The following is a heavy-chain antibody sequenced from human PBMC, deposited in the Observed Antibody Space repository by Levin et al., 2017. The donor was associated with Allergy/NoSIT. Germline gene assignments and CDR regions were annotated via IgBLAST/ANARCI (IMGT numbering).Heavy chain of an antibody. J-gene: IGHJ4*02. CDR2: ISSSSSTI. CDR3: ARSMGWLLPYYFDY. D-gene: IGHD3-3*01. CDR1: GFTFSSYS. Sequence: GGSLRLSCAASGFTFSSYSMNWVRQAPGKGLEWVSYISSSSSTIYYADSVKGRFTISRDNAKNSLYLQMNSLRAEDTAVYYCARSMGWLLPYYFDYWGQGTLVTVSS. V-gene: IGHV3-48*01.